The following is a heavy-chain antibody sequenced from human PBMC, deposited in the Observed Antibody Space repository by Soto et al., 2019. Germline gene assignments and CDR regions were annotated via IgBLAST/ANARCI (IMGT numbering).Heavy chain of an antibody. CDR1: GYTFTSYY. Sequence: QVQLVQSGAEVKKPGASVKVSCKASGYTFTSYYMHWVRQAPGQGLEWMGIINPSGGSTSYAQKFQGRVTMTRDTSTSTVYMELSSLRSEDTAVYYCAREVVDDFWSGGWFDPWGQGTLVTVSS. CDR3: AREVVDDFWSGGWFDP. J-gene: IGHJ5*02. CDR2: INPSGGST. D-gene: IGHD3-3*01. V-gene: IGHV1-46*01.